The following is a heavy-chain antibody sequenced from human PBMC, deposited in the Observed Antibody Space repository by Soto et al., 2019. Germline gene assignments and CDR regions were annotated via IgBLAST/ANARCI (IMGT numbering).Heavy chain of an antibody. J-gene: IGHJ4*02. V-gene: IGHV4-61*02. Sequence: SETLSLTCTVSGGSISSGDYYWTCIRKPAWKGLEWIGRIYTSGSTNYNPSLKSRVTMSIDTSKNHFSLKLSSVTAADTAVYYCARVQGYCSDGRCYTWNYFDCWGQGTLVTVSS. CDR1: GGSISSGDYY. CDR2: IYTSGST. D-gene: IGHD2-15*01. CDR3: ARVQGYCSDGRCYTWNYFDC.